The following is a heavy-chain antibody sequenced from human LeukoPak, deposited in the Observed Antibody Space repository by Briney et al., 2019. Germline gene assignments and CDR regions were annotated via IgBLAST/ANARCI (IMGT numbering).Heavy chain of an antibody. Sequence: PSETLSVTCTVPGNSISSYYWSWIRQPPGKGLEWIGYIYYSGSTNNNPSLKSRVTISVDTSKNQFSLKLSSVTAADTAVYHCARGTIVGPVPFEYWGQGTLVTVSS. V-gene: IGHV4-59*01. CDR1: GNSISSYY. CDR2: IYYSGST. D-gene: IGHD1-26*01. CDR3: ARGTIVGPVPFEY. J-gene: IGHJ4*02.